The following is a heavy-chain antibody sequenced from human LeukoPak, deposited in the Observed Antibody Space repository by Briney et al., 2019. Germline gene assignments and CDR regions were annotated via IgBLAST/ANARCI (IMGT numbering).Heavy chain of an antibody. CDR1: GFTFSSYG. CDR3: ARDLGITGEYYFDY. CDR2: ISSSGGTI. D-gene: IGHD3-16*01. Sequence: GGSLRLSCAASGFTFSSYGSNWVRQAPGKGPEWLSYISSSGGTIYYVDSVKGRFTVSRDNAKNSLYLQMNSLRAEDTAVYYCARDLGITGEYYFDYWGQGALVSVSS. J-gene: IGHJ4*02. V-gene: IGHV3-48*03.